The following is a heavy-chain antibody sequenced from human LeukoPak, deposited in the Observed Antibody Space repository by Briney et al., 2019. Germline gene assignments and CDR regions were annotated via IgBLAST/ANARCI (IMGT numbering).Heavy chain of an antibody. Sequence: GGSLRLSCAASGFTVSSNYMSWVRQAPGKGLEWVSVIYSGGSTYYADSVKGRFTISRDNSKNTLYLNMNRLSAEATAVYYCARETRAAERLNWFDPWGQGTLVTVSS. CDR3: ARETRAAERLNWFDP. V-gene: IGHV3-66*02. D-gene: IGHD6-25*01. CDR2: IYSGGST. CDR1: GFTVSSNY. J-gene: IGHJ5*02.